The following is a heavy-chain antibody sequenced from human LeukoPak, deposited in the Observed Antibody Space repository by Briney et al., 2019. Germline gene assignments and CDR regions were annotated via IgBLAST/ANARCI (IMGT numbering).Heavy chain of an antibody. CDR2: INHGGSQK. Sequence: GGSLRLSCAASGFTSSRYWLSWVRQAPGKGLKWVANINHGGSQKQYADSVKGRFTISRDNDKNSLSLQMNSLRVEDTAVYYCARLLQQWPPINFDYWGQGTLVTVSS. J-gene: IGHJ4*02. CDR1: GFTSSRYW. CDR3: ARLLQQWPPINFDY. D-gene: IGHD5-18*01. V-gene: IGHV3-7*01.